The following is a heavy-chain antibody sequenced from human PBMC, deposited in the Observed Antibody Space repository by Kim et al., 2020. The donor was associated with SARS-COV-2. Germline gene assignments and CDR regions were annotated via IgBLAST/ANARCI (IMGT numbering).Heavy chain of an antibody. Sequence: GGSLRLSCAASGFTFSNYAMSWVRQAPGKGLEWVSLXTGSGGSTYYADSVKGRFTISRDNSKNTLYLQMNSLRAEDTAVYYCARTRSYDSSGYHIGGQGTLVTVSS. J-gene: IGHJ4*02. D-gene: IGHD3-22*01. CDR1: GFTFSNYA. CDR3: ARTRSYDSSGYHI. CDR2: XTGSGGST. V-gene: IGHV3-23*01.